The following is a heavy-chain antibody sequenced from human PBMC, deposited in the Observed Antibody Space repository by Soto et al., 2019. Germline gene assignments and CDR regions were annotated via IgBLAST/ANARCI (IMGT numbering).Heavy chain of an antibody. V-gene: IGHV3-48*02. CDR3: ARDYYDSSGYYYIPYFDY. Sequence: GGSLRLSCAASGFTFSSYSMNWVRQAPGKGLEWVSYISSSSSTIYYADSVKGRFTISRDNAKNSLYLQMNSLRDEDTAVYYCARDYYDSSGYYYIPYFDYWGQGTLVTVSS. D-gene: IGHD3-22*01. CDR1: GFTFSSYS. J-gene: IGHJ4*02. CDR2: ISSSSSTI.